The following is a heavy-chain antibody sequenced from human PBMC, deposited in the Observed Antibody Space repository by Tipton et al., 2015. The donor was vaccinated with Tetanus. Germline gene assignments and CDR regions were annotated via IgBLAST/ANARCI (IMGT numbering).Heavy chain of an antibody. CDR3: ARIHDFWGGYFDF. J-gene: IGHJ4*02. CDR2: ILYGGST. V-gene: IGHV4-59*01. Sequence: TLSLTCTVSGGSINNYYWSWIRQPPGKELEFIGYILYGGSTHYNPSLKSRLTMSADPAKNQFSLRLSSVTAADTAVYYCARIHDFWGGYFDFWGQGTLVTV. D-gene: IGHD3-3*01. CDR1: GGSINNYY.